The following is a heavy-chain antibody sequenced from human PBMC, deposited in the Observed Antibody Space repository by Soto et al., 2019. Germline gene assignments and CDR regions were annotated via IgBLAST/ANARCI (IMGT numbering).Heavy chain of an antibody. Sequence: EVQLLESGGGLARPGGSLRLSCAASGFTLSSYAMTWVRQAPGKGLEWVSGISTDGGRTYYAASVKGRFSISRDNSKNTMSLELNSLRAEDTAIYYCAKTGGYLYDAFDIWGQGTRVTVSS. CDR1: GFTLSSYA. V-gene: IGHV3-23*01. CDR3: AKTGGYLYDAFDI. J-gene: IGHJ3*02. D-gene: IGHD5-12*01. CDR2: ISTDGGRT.